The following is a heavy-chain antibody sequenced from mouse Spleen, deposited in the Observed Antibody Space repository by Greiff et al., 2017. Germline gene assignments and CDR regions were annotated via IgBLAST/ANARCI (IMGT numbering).Heavy chain of an antibody. CDR3: AREGTARATWFAY. V-gene: IGHV5-9-3*01. J-gene: IGHJ3*01. CDR1: GFTFSSYA. D-gene: IGHD3-2*01. Sequence: EVQRVESGGGLVKPGGSLKLSCAASGFTFSSYAMSWVRQTPEKRLEWVATISSGGGNTYYPDSVKGRFTISRDNAKNTLYLQMSSLKSEDTAMYYCAREGTARATWFAYWGQGTLVTVSA. CDR2: ISSGGGNT.